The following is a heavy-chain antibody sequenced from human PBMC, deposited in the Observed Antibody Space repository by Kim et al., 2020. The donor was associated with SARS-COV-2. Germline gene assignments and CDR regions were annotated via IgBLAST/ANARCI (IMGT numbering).Heavy chain of an antibody. J-gene: IGHJ4*02. CDR3: AKDGGSGYSYGQDY. D-gene: IGHD5-18*01. V-gene: IGHV3-43*01. CDR2: ISWDGGST. Sequence: GGSLRLSCAASGFTFDDYTMHWVRQAPGKGLEWVSLISWDGGSTYYADSVKGRFTISRDNSKNSLYLQMNSLRTEDTALYYCAKDGGSGYSYGQDYWGQGTLVTVSS. CDR1: GFTFDDYT.